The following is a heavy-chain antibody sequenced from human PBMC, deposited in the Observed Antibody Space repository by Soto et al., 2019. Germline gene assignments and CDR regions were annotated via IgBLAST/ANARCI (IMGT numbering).Heavy chain of an antibody. CDR1: GGSFSGYY. D-gene: IGHD5-12*01. CDR2: INHSRST. V-gene: IGHV4-34*01. J-gene: IGHJ6*02. CDR3: ASTRRDGYNNYYYYYGMDV. Sequence: PSETLSLTCAVYGGSFSGYYWSWIRQPPGKGLEWIGEINHSRSTNYNPSLKSRVTISVDTSKNQFSLKLSSVTAADTAVYYCASTRRDGYNNYYYYYGMDVWGQGTTVTVSS.